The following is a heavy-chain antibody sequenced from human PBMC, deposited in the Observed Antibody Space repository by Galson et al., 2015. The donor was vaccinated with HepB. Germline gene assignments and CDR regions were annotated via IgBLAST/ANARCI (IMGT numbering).Heavy chain of an antibody. CDR3: AADRGTGDYPSGYFDL. D-gene: IGHD4-17*01. CDR1: GFTFTSSA. J-gene: IGHJ2*01. Sequence: SVKVSCKASGFTFTSSAVQWVRQARGQRPEWIGWIVVGSGNTNYAQKFQERVTITRDMSTSTAYMELSSLRSEDTAVYYCAADRGTGDYPSGYFDLWGRGTMVTVSS. CDR2: IVVGSGNT. V-gene: IGHV1-58*01.